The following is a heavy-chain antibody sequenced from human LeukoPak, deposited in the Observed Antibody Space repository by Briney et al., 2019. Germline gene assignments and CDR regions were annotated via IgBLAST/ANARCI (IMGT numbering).Heavy chain of an antibody. D-gene: IGHD3-10*01. J-gene: IGHJ4*02. Sequence: SETLSLTCTVSGGSICSGGYYWSWIRQHPGKGLEWIGYIYYSGSTYYNPSLKSRVTITVDTSKNQFSRKLSSVTAADTAVYYCASVSDYYGSGSYYRGFDYWGQGTLVTVSS. CDR1: GGSICSGGYY. CDR2: IYYSGST. V-gene: IGHV4-31*03. CDR3: ASVSDYYGSGSYYRGFDY.